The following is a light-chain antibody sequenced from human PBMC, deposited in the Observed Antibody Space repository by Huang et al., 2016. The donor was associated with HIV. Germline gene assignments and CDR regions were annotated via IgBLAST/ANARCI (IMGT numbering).Light chain of an antibody. CDR3: QQYYSSPFT. Sequence: DIVMTQSPDSLAVSLGERATINCKSSQSILYSATDKSYLAWYHQKPGQPPKWLIYWASTRESGVPDRFSGSGSGTDFTLTISSLQAEDVAVYYGQQYYSSPFTFGPGTKVDIK. CDR1: QSILYSATDKSY. CDR2: WAS. V-gene: IGKV4-1*01. J-gene: IGKJ3*01.